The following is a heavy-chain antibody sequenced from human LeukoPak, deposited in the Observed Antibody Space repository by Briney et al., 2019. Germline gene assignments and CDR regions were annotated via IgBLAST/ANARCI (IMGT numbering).Heavy chain of an antibody. CDR2: IYYSGST. CDR1: GGSISSYY. CDR3: ARGARYCSSTSCFRYYFDY. D-gene: IGHD2-2*01. J-gene: IGHJ4*02. Sequence: SETLSLTCTVSGGSISSYYWTWIRQHPGEGLEWIGYIYYSGSTNYNPSLKSRATISLDTSKNHFSLNLSSVTAADTAVYYCARGARYCSSTSCFRYYFDYWGQGTLVTVSS. V-gene: IGHV4-59*01.